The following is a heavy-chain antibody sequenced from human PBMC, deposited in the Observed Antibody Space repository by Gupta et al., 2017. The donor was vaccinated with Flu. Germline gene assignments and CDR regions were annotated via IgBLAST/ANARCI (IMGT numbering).Heavy chain of an antibody. D-gene: IGHD3-9*01. CDR2: ISGSGGST. CDR3: AKGRGGDDIFTDFDY. V-gene: IGHV3-23*01. Sequence: QAPEKGLEWVSGISGSGGSTYYADSVKGRFTISRDNSKNTLYLQMNSLRAEDTAVYYCAKGRGGDDIFTDFDYWGQGTLVTVSS. J-gene: IGHJ4*02.